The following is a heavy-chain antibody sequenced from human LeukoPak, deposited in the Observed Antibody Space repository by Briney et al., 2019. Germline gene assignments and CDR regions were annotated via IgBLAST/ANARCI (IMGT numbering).Heavy chain of an antibody. CDR3: ARGGYWGNFDY. Sequence: GGSLRLSCAASGFTFSSYAMSWVRQAPGKGLEWVSVIYSGGSTYYADSVKGRFTISRHNSKNTLYLQMNSLRAEDTAVYYCARGGYWGNFDYWGQGTLVTVSS. V-gene: IGHV3-53*04. CDR1: GFTFSSYA. D-gene: IGHD3-22*01. J-gene: IGHJ4*02. CDR2: IYSGGST.